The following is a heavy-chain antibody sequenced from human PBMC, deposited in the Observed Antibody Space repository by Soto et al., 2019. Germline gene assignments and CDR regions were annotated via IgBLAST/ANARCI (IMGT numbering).Heavy chain of an antibody. CDR3: ASFYGTGTYLAFQADY. CDR1: RASVSSNTYY. CDR2: RYYSGST. V-gene: IGHV4-39*01. D-gene: IGHD3-10*01. J-gene: IGHJ4*02. Sequence: QLQLEESGPGLVNPMETLSLTCSVSRASVSSNTYYWGWIRQPPGKGLEWIGSRYYSGSTYYNPSLKSRVTRSVDPSKNQFALKLTSVTVADTAMYYCASFYGTGTYLAFQADYWGQGSLGTVSS.